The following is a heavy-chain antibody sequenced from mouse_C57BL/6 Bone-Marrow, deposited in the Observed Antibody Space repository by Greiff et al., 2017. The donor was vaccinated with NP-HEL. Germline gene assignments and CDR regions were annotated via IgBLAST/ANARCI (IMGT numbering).Heavy chain of an antibody. Sequence: EVKLQESGAELVRPGASVKLSCTASGFNIKDDYMHWVKQRPEQGLEWIGWIDPENGDTEYASKIQGKATITADTSSNTAYLQLSSLTSEDTAVYYCTTNWDRRGVPYYFDYWGQGTTLTVSS. CDR2: IDPENGDT. V-gene: IGHV14-4*01. CDR3: TTNWDRRGVPYYFDY. CDR1: GFNIKDDY. J-gene: IGHJ2*01. D-gene: IGHD4-1*01.